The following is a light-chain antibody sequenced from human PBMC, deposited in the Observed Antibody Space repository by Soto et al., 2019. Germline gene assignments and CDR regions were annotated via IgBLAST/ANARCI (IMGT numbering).Light chain of an antibody. CDR3: QHRTDWPRT. V-gene: IGKV3-11*01. CDR2: RAS. CDR1: QSFRGL. Sequence: VWTDSPFTLSLSPWVRATLSGSAMQSFRGLLAWYQQKPGQAPRLLIYRASTRATGIPARFSGSGSGTDFSLSISSLQPEDFAVYYCQHRTDWPRTFGQGTKVDI. J-gene: IGKJ1*01.